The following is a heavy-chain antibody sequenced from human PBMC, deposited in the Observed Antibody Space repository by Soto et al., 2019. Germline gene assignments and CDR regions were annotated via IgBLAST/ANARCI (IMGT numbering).Heavy chain of an antibody. J-gene: IGHJ4*02. V-gene: IGHV4-59*01. D-gene: IGHD3-10*01. CDR2: ISDRGAT. CDR3: ARGGDGHTTSFFDY. Sequence: XETLSLTCAVSGASISNSYWHWIRQLPGKGLEWIGYISDRGATNYSPSLESRVTISVDTSKNQFSLKLTAVTAVDSAVFYCARGGDGHTTSFFDYWGQGTLVTVSS. CDR1: GASISNSY.